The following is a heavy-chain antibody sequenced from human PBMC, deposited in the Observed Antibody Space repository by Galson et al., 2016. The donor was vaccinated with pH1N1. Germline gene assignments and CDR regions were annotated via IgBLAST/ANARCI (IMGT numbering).Heavy chain of an antibody. J-gene: IGHJ6*02. D-gene: IGHD6-13*01. CDR2: IDWDDSK. V-gene: IGHV2-70*04. CDR1: GFSLSTTGMR. CDR3: ARSRRMAAVGTSGYFYNSMDV. Sequence: PALVKPTQTLTLTCTFSGFSLSTTGMRVSWIRQPPGKALEWLARIDWDDSKFYSTSLKTRVTISKDTSKNLVVLEMTNMDPVDTATYYCARSRRMAAVGTSGYFYNSMDVWGQGTTVTVSS.